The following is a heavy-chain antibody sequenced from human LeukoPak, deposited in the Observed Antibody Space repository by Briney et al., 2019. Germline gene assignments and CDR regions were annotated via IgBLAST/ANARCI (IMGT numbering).Heavy chain of an antibody. D-gene: IGHD4-17*01. V-gene: IGHV4-59*08. J-gene: IGHJ4*02. CDR1: GGSISSYY. Sequence: SETLSLTCTVSGGSISSYYWSWIRQPPGEGLEWIGYIYYSGSTNYNPSLKSRVTISVDTSKNQFSLKLSSVTAADTAVYYCASEDYGDFRFDYWGQGTLVTVSS. CDR3: ASEDYGDFRFDY. CDR2: IYYSGST.